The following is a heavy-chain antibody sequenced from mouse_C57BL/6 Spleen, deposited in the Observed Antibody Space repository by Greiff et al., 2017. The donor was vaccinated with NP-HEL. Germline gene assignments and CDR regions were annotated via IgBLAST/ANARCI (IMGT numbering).Heavy chain of an antibody. CDR2: ISNLAYSI. J-gene: IGHJ1*03. CDR1: GFTFSDYG. V-gene: IGHV5-15*04. D-gene: IGHD1-1*01. CDR3: ARHPSGYYGSSPGYFDV. Sequence: EVMLVESGGGLVQPGGSLKLSCAASGFTFSDYGMAWVRQAPRKGPEWVAFISNLAYSIYYADTVTGRFTISRENAKKTLYLEMSSLRSEDTAMYYCARHPSGYYGSSPGYFDVWGTGTTVTVSS.